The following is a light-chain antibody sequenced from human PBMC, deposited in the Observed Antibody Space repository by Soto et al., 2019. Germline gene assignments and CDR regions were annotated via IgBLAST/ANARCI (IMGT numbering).Light chain of an antibody. CDR3: EQYGSSPRVT. J-gene: IGKJ4*01. CDR1: QSVSSSY. V-gene: IGKV3-20*01. Sequence: EIVLTQSPGTLSLSPGERATLSCRASQSVSSSYLAWYQQKPGQAPRLLIYGASSRATGLPDWFSGSGSGTDITLTISRLEPEDFALYYCEQYGSSPRVTFGGGTKVEIK. CDR2: GAS.